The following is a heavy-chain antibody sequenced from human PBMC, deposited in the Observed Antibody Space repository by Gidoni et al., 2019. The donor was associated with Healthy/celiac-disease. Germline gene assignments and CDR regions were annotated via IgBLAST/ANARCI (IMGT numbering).Heavy chain of an antibody. V-gene: IGHV1-69*01. Sequence: QVQLVQSGAEVKTPGSSVKVTCKASGGTFSSYAISWVRQAPGQGLEWMGGIIPIFGTANYAQKFQGRVTITADESTSTAYMELSSLRSEDTAVYYCARDTDRTGIAAAGVNWFDPWGQGTLVTVSS. D-gene: IGHD6-13*01. CDR2: IIPIFGTA. CDR1: GGTFSSYA. CDR3: ARDTDRTGIAAAGVNWFDP. J-gene: IGHJ5*02.